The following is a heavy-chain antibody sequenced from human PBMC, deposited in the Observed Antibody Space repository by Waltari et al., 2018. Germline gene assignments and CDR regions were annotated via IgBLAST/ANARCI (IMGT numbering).Heavy chain of an antibody. CDR1: GFTFSSHW. V-gene: IGHV3-74*01. Sequence: EVQLVESGGGLVQPGGSLRLSCAASGFTFSSHWMYWVRQTPGKGLVWVSGSNSDGSSTSCADSVKGRVTISRDNAKNTLYLQMNSLRAEDTAVYYCVRDSSGTYWGQGTQVTVSS. CDR3: VRDSSGTY. J-gene: IGHJ4*02. D-gene: IGHD3-22*01. CDR2: SNSDGSST.